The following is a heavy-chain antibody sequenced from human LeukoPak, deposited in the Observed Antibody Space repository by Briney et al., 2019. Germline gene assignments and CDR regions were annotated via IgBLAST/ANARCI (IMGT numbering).Heavy chain of an antibody. Sequence: GASVKVSCKASGYTFTSYGVNWVRQAPGQGLEWMGWISAYNGNTDFAQKFQGRITMTTDTSTSTAYMELSSLRSEDTAVYYCARDTSEGATFDYWGQGTLVTVSS. CDR1: GYTFTSYG. J-gene: IGHJ4*02. CDR2: ISAYNGNT. D-gene: IGHD1-26*01. CDR3: ARDTSEGATFDY. V-gene: IGHV1-18*01.